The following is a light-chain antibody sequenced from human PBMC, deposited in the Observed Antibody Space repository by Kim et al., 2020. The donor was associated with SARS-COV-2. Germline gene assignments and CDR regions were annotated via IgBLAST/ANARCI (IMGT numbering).Light chain of an antibody. CDR3: AAWDDSLNGVV. CDR1: SSTIGSYT. CDR2: TND. Sequence: GQRVTIPCSGSSSTIGSYTVNWYQQLPGTAPKLLISTNDQRPSGVPDRFSGSKSGTSASLAISGLQSDDEADYYCAAWDDSLNGVVFGGGTQLTVL. J-gene: IGLJ3*02. V-gene: IGLV1-44*01.